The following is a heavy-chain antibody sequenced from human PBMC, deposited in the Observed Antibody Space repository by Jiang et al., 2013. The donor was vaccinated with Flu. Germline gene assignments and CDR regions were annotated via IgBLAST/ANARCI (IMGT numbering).Heavy chain of an antibody. V-gene: IGHV3-48*03. D-gene: IGHD6-13*01. Sequence: VQLVESGGGWVQPGGSLRLSCTASGFSFSSSEMNWVRQAPGKGPEWVSYISPSGTTMYYADSVKGRFSVSRDNAQNSMSLQMDSLRVEDTAVYYCARDATGPGTDFDYWGQGTLVAVSS. J-gene: IGHJ4*02. CDR3: ARDATGPGTDFDY. CDR1: GFSFSSSE. CDR2: ISPSGTTM.